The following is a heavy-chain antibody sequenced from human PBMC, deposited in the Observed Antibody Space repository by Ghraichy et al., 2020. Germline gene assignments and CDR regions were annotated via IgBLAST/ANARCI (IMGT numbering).Heavy chain of an antibody. CDR3: ATYKVGGAGQGA. CDR2: IRDSDS. V-gene: IGHV4-61*01. Sequence: ESLNISCAVSGAYVSSSFYHWSWIRQPPGKGLEWIGQIRDSDSKYNPSLRSRATISVDTSRNQFSLKLTSVTAADTAVYYCATYKVGGAGQGAWGQGTLVTVSS. CDR1: GAYVSSSFYH. J-gene: IGHJ4*02. D-gene: IGHD3-10*01.